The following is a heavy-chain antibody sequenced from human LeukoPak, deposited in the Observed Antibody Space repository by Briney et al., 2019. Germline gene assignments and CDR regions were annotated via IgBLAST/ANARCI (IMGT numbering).Heavy chain of an antibody. CDR3: ARRGSTWYSLNL. CDR1: GFTFSSYW. CDR2: IKQNGSER. V-gene: IGHV3-7*05. D-gene: IGHD6-13*01. Sequence: GGSLRLSCAASGFTFSSYWMSWVRQTPGEGLEWVANIKQNGSERDYVDSVKGRFTISRDNAKNSLFLQMNSLRVEDTALYHCARRGSTWYSLNLWGQGTLATVSS. J-gene: IGHJ4*02.